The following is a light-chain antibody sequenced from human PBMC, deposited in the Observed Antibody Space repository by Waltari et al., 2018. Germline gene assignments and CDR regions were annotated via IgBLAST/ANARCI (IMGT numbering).Light chain of an antibody. Sequence: DIVLTQSPATLSLSPGERATLPCRASQNIDSFLAWFQQQPGQSPRLLIYDVTKRATAIPARFSGSGTGTDFTLTISSLEPEDFAVYYCQERKTWPRVTFGPGTKVEIK. CDR2: DVT. CDR1: QNIDSF. J-gene: IGKJ3*01. CDR3: QERKTWPRVT. V-gene: IGKV3-11*01.